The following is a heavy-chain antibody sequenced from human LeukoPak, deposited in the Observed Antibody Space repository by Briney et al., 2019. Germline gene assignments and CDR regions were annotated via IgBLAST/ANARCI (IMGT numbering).Heavy chain of an antibody. J-gene: IGHJ4*02. V-gene: IGHV3-66*01. D-gene: IGHD4-23*01. CDR2: IYSGGST. CDR3: AGFYGGNRLGFDY. CDR1: GFTVSSNY. Sequence: GGSLRLSCAASGFTVSSNYMSWVRQAPGKGLEWVSVIYSGGSTYYADSVKGRFTISRDNSKNTLYLQMNSLRAEDTAMYYCAGFYGGNRLGFDYWGQGTLVTVSS.